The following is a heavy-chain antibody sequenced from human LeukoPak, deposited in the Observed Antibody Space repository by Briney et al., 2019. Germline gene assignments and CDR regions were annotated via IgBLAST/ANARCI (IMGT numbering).Heavy chain of an antibody. CDR3: ARDAESYYYDSSGYSDY. V-gene: IGHV1-69*13. J-gene: IGHJ4*02. D-gene: IGHD3-22*01. CDR1: GGTFSSYA. Sequence: GASVKVSRRASGGTFSSYAISWVRQAPGQGLEWMGGIIPIFGTANYAQKFQGRVTITADESTSTAYMKLSSLRSEDTAVYYCARDAESYYYDSSGYSDYWGQGTLVTVSS. CDR2: IIPIFGTA.